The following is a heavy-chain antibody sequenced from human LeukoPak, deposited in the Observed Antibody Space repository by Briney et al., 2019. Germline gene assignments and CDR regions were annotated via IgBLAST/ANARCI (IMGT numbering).Heavy chain of an antibody. V-gene: IGHV3-30*02. CDR1: GFTFSSYG. J-gene: IGHJ4*02. D-gene: IGHD3-3*01. CDR3: ARDLEQNYYDFWSGYYPPHYFDY. CDR2: IRYDGSNK. Sequence: GGSLRLSCAVSGFTFSSYGMHGVRQAPGKGLEWVAFIRYDGSNKYYADSVKGRFTISRDNSKNTLYLQMNSLRAEDTAVYYCARDLEQNYYDFWSGYYPPHYFDYWGQGTLVTVSS.